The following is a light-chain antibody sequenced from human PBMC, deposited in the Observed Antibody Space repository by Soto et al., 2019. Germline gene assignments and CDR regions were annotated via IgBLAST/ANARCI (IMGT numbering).Light chain of an antibody. CDR2: GAS. Sequence: IGLSQSPGTLSLSPGERATLSCRASQSVSSSYLAWYQQKPGQSPRLLIYGASSRATGIPDRFSGSGSGTDFTLTISRLEPEDFAVYYCQQYGSSPVTFGQGTKVDIK. CDR3: QQYGSSPVT. CDR1: QSVSSSY. J-gene: IGKJ1*01. V-gene: IGKV3-20*01.